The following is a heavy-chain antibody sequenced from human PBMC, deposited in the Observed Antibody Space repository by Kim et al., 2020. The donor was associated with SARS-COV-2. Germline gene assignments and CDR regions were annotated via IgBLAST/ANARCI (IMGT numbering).Heavy chain of an antibody. CDR3: ERRVFTSFDY. CDR1: GFTFSSYW. Sequence: GGSLRLSCAATGFTFSSYWMHWVRQVPGKWLEWVAHITTDGSGPINADSVKGRLTISRANAQNTPYLQMNRPRAEATACYYCERRVFTSFDYWGRGNPVT. D-gene: IGHD2-8*01. V-gene: IGHV3-74*01. CDR2: ITTDGSGP. J-gene: IGHJ4*02.